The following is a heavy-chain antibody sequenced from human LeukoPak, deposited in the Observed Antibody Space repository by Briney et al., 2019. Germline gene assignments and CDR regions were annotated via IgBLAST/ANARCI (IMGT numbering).Heavy chain of an antibody. V-gene: IGHV3-21*01. CDR2: ITSSSSYI. CDR3: AKPGGAYCSSTSCSVSHFDY. Sequence: GGSLRLSCAASGFTFSSYSMNWVRQAPGKGLEWVSLITSSSSYIYYADSVKGRFTISRDNAKNSLYLQMNSLRAEDTAVYYSAKPGGAYCSSTSCSVSHFDYWGQGTLVTVSS. D-gene: IGHD2-2*01. J-gene: IGHJ4*02. CDR1: GFTFSSYS.